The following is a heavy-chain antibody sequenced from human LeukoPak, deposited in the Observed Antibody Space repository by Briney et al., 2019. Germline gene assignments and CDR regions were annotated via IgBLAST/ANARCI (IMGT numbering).Heavy chain of an antibody. CDR3: ARSGFYGDYTFYY. J-gene: IGHJ4*02. Sequence: SETLSLTCTVSGGSISSYYWSWIRQPPGKGLEWIGCIYYSGSTNYNPSLKSRVTISVDTSKNQFSLKLSSVTAADTAVYYCARSGFYGDYTFYYWGQGTLVTVSS. CDR1: GGSISSYY. D-gene: IGHD4-17*01. V-gene: IGHV4-59*01. CDR2: IYYSGST.